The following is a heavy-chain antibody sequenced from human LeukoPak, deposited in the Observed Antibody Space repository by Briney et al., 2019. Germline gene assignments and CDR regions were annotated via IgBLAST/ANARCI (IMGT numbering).Heavy chain of an antibody. CDR1: GFTFSSYA. V-gene: IGHV3-7*01. D-gene: IGHD2-15*01. J-gene: IGHJ6*03. CDR2: IKQDGSEK. Sequence: GGSLRLSCAASGFTFSSYAMSWVRQAPGKGLEWVANIKQDGSEKYYVDSVKGRFSISRDNAKNSLYVQMNSLRAEDTAVYYCARANFARSVVAYYYYMDVWGKGTTVTVSS. CDR3: ARANFARSVVAYYYYMDV.